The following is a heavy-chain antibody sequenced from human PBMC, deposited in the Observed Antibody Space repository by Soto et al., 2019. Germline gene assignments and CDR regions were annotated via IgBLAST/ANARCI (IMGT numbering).Heavy chain of an antibody. CDR3: ARVYPADYGDYVGVSWDY. D-gene: IGHD4-17*01. CDR2: ISAYNGNT. Sequence: ASVKVSCKASGYTFTSYGISWVRQAPGQGLEWMGWISAYNGNTNYAQKLQGRVTMTTDTSTSTAYMELRSLRSDDTAVYYCARVYPADYGDYVGVSWDYWGQGTLVTVSS. V-gene: IGHV1-18*01. CDR1: GYTFTSYG. J-gene: IGHJ4*02.